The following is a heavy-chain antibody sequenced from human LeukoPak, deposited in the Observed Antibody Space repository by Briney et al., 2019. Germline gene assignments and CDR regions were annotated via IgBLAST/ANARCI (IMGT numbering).Heavy chain of an antibody. V-gene: IGHV1-18*01. Sequence: ASVTVSCKASGYTFTSYGISWVRQAPGQGLEWMGWISAYNGNTKYAQKLQGRVTMNTDTSTSTAYMELRSLRSDDTAVYYCARDRLPGIAVAEWGYWGQGTLVTVSS. CDR3: ARDRLPGIAVAEWGY. J-gene: IGHJ4*02. CDR1: GYTFTSYG. D-gene: IGHD6-19*01. CDR2: ISAYNGNT.